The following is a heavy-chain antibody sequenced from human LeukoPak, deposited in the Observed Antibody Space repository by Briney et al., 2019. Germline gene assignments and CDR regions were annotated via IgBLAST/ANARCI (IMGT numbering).Heavy chain of an antibody. J-gene: IGHJ4*02. Sequence: ASVMVSCKASGYTFTAYFMHWVRQAPGQGLEWMGRVNPNSGVTNSIQKFQGGVTMTRDTSISTAYMELSGLRSDDTAVYYCARQWLPNGYFDYWGQGTLVTVSS. CDR3: ARQWLPNGYFDY. CDR1: GYTFTAYF. D-gene: IGHD6-19*01. V-gene: IGHV1-2*06. CDR2: VNPNSGVT.